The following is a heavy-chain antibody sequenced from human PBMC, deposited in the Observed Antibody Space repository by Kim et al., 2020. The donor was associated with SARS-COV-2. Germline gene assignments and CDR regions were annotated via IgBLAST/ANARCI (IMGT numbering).Heavy chain of an antibody. J-gene: IGHJ6*02. CDR1: GFTFSSYA. Sequence: GGSLRLSCSASGFTFSSYAMHWVRQAPGKGLEYVSAISSNGGSTYYADSVKGRFTISRDNSKNTLYLQMSSLRAEDTAVYYCVKGPYSSSWYGPYGMDVWGQGTTVTVSS. CDR2: ISSNGGST. D-gene: IGHD6-13*01. CDR3: VKGPYSSSWYGPYGMDV. V-gene: IGHV3-64D*06.